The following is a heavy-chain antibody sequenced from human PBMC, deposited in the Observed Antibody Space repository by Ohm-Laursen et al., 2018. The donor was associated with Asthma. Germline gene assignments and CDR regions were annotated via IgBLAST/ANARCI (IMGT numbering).Heavy chain of an antibody. Sequence: SLRLSCAASEFTFSLYSMNWVRQAPGQGLEWVSYISSSSSTIYYADSVKGRFTMLRDNAKNSLYLQMNNLRAEYAAIYNFARGWGGMDVWGPGTTVTVSS. D-gene: IGHD3-16*01. CDR2: ISSSSSTI. CDR1: EFTFSLYS. V-gene: IGHV3-48*01. CDR3: ARGWGGMDV. J-gene: IGHJ6*02.